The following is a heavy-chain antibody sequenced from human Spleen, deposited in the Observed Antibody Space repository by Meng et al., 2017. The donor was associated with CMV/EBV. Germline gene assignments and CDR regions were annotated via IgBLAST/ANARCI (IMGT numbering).Heavy chain of an antibody. J-gene: IGHJ4*02. CDR2: INPSSGGT. D-gene: IGHD2-8*01. Sequence: ASVKVSCKTSGYTFTGHYMHWVRQAPGQGPEWMGWINPSSGGTNYAQKFQGRVTMTRDTSINTVYMELRRLRSDDTAVYYCARVGHGVGYRFDSWGQGTLVTSPQ. CDR1: GYTFTGHY. CDR3: ARVGHGVGYRFDS. V-gene: IGHV1-2*02.